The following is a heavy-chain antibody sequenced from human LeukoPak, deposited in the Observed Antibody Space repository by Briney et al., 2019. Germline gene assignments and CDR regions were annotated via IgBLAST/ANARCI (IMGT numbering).Heavy chain of an antibody. CDR3: ARLRGSGSHPKDS. Sequence: PSETLSLTCTASGGSINSSSYYWGWIRQPPGKGLEWIGSIYYSGSTYYNPSLKSRVTISVDTSKNQFSLKLSSVTAADTAVYYCARLRGSGSHPKDSWGQGTMVTVSS. D-gene: IGHD3-10*01. V-gene: IGHV4-39*07. CDR2: IYYSGST. CDR1: GGSINSSSYY. J-gene: IGHJ3*01.